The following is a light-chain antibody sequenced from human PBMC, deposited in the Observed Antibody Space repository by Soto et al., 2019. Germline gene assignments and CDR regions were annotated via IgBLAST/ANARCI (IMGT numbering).Light chain of an antibody. J-gene: IGKJ1*01. CDR2: GTS. CDR1: RSVSDTL. Sequence: EIVLTQSPGTLSLSPGERATLSCRADRSVSDTLLTWFQQKPGQAPRLLIFGTSNRAPGIPDRFSGSGSGTDFTLTISRLEPDDFAVYYCQHYGYSSWTFGQGTRLDIK. CDR3: QHYGYSSWT. V-gene: IGKV3-20*01.